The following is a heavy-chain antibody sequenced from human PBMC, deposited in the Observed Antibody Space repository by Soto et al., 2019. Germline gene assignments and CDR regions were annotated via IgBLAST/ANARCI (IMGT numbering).Heavy chain of an antibody. J-gene: IGHJ4*02. D-gene: IGHD3-3*01. V-gene: IGHV3-64*01. CDR3: ARVGGVWSGYYAVRGGLDY. Sequence: GGSLRLSCAASGFTFSSYAMHWVRQAPGKGLEYVSAISSNGGSTYYANSVKGRFTISRDNSKNTLYLQMGSLRAEDMAVYYCARVGGVWSGYYAVRGGLDYWGQGTLVTVSS. CDR1: GFTFSSYA. CDR2: ISSNGGST.